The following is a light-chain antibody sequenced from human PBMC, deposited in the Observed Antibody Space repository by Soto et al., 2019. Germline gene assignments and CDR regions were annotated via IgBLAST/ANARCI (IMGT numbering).Light chain of an antibody. CDR3: SSYTSSSTLV. CDR1: SSDGGGYNY. J-gene: IGLJ2*01. V-gene: IGLV2-14*01. Sequence: QSALTQPASVSGSPGQSITISCTGTSSDGGGYNYVSWYQQHPGKGPKLMIYDVSNRPSGVSNRFSGSKSGNTASLTISGLQAEDEADYYCSSYTSSSTLVFGGGTKVTVL. CDR2: DVS.